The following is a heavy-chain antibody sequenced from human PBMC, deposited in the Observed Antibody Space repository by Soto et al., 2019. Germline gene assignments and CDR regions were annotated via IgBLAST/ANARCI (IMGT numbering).Heavy chain of an antibody. V-gene: IGHV4-39*01. CDR2: IYYSGST. Sequence: SETLSLTCTVSGGSISSSSYYWGWIRQPPGKGLEWIGSIYYSGSTYYNPSLKSRVTISVDTSKNQFSLKLSSVTAADTAVYYCASRLVTIFGVVTRDDAFDIWGQWTMVT. CDR1: GGSISSSSYY. J-gene: IGHJ3*02. CDR3: ASRLVTIFGVVTRDDAFDI. D-gene: IGHD3-3*01.